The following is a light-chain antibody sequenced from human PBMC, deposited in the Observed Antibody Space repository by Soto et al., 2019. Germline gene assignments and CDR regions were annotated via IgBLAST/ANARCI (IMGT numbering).Light chain of an antibody. J-gene: IGLJ1*01. Sequence: QSVLTQPPSASGTPGQRVTISGSGSSSNIGNHYVYWYQHLPGTAPKLLIYRNNQRPSGVPDRFSGSHSGTSGSLAISGLRSEDEADYYCAAWDDSLSGYVFGTGTKLTVL. CDR3: AAWDDSLSGYV. V-gene: IGLV1-47*01. CDR1: SSNIGNHY. CDR2: RNN.